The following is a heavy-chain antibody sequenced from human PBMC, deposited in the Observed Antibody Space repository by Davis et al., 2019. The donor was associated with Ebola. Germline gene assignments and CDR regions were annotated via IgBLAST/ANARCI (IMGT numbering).Heavy chain of an antibody. CDR2: LGTSANT. V-gene: IGHV3-23*01. J-gene: IGHJ3*02. CDR1: GFIFSSYV. D-gene: IGHD1-26*01. Sequence: GESLKISCAASGFIFSSYVMSWVRQAPGKGLEWVSTLGTSANTYYADSVKGRFTISSDNSKNTLYLQMNGLRVEDPAIYYCAKDTSNIWFDIWGQGTNVSVSS. CDR3: AKDTSNIWFDI.